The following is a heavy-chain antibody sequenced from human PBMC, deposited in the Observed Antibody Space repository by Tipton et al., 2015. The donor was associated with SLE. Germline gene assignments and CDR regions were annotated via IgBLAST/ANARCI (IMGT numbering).Heavy chain of an antibody. CDR3: AKPVGYSGYDSWDY. Sequence: SLRLSCAASGFTFSNYGLHWVRQAPGKGLEWVAVIWYDGTNKYYADSVKGRFTISRGNSKNTLYLQMNSLRAEDTAVYYCAKPVGYSGYDSWDYWGQGTLVTVSS. V-gene: IGHV3-33*06. CDR2: IWYDGTNK. CDR1: GFTFSNYG. J-gene: IGHJ4*02. D-gene: IGHD5-12*01.